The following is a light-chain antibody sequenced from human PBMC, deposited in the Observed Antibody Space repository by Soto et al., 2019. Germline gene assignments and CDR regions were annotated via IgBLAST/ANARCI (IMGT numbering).Light chain of an antibody. V-gene: IGKV3-15*01. Sequence: EIVMTQSPATLSVSLGESATLSCRASRSVSRNLAWYLQKPGQAPRLLIYDASTRATDIPARFSGSGSGTEFTLTISSLQSEDFAVYYCQQYNNWPPWTFGQGTKVDIK. CDR1: RSVSRN. J-gene: IGKJ1*01. CDR3: QQYNNWPPWT. CDR2: DAS.